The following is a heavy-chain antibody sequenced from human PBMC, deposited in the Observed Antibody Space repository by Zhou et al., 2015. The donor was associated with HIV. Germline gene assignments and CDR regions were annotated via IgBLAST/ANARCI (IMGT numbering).Heavy chain of an antibody. Sequence: QVQLVQSGAEVKKPGASVKVSCKASGYTFTSYGISWVRQAPGQGLEWMGWISAYNGNTNYEQKLQDRVTMTTDTSTSTAYMELRSLRSDDTAVYYCARDYRGYSSSRHSGYWGQGTLVTVSS. J-gene: IGHJ4*02. CDR2: ISAYNGNT. D-gene: IGHD6-13*01. V-gene: IGHV1-18*01. CDR1: GYTFTSYG. CDR3: ARDYRGYSSSRHSGY.